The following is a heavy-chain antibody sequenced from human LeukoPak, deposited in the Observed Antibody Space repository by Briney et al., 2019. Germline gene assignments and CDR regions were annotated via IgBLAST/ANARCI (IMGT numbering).Heavy chain of an antibody. CDR2: LYSGGIS. CDR3: AGDRGDDYIPGGAFDI. Sequence: GESLRLSCAVSGFSVSRNYMNWVRQVPGKGLEWVSVLYSGGISRYADSVKGRFTISRDNSKNILYLQMNSLRAEDTAVYFCAGDRGDDYIPGGAFDIWGQGTMVTVSS. J-gene: IGHJ3*02. V-gene: IGHV3-53*01. CDR1: GFSVSRNY. D-gene: IGHD3-16*01.